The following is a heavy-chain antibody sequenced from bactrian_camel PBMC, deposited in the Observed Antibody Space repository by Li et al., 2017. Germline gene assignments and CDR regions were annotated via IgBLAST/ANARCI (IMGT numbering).Heavy chain of an antibody. CDR3: AAAKGLPDLLRGGYLSARTYNY. V-gene: IGHV3S63*01. CDR1: GRTYGRNC. CDR2: IWTADHTT. Sequence: HVQLVESGGGVVQAGGSLRLSCAASGRTYGRNCMAWFRQAPGKEREGVANIWTADHTTYYADSVRGRFTISHDSATNTMYLQMNNVKPEDTAIYYCAAAKGLPDLLRGGYLSARTYNYWGRGTQVTVS. J-gene: IGHJ4*01. D-gene: IGHD3*01.